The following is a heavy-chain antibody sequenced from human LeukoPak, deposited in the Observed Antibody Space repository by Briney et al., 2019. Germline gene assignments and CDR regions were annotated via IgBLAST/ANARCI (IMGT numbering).Heavy chain of an antibody. V-gene: IGHV3-30*18. CDR1: GFTFRSYG. Sequence: GGSLRLSCAASGFTFRSYGMHWVRQAPGKGLEWVAVISYDGSNKYYADSVKGRFTISRDNSKNTLYLQMNSPRAEDTAVYYCAKDLRNDPNFDIWGQGTMVTVSS. CDR2: ISYDGSNK. J-gene: IGHJ3*02. D-gene: IGHD1-1*01. CDR3: AKDLRNDPNFDI.